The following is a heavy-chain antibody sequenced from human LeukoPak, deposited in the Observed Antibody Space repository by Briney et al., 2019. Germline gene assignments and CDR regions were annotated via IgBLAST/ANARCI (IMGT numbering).Heavy chain of an antibody. CDR2: ISWNSGSI. J-gene: IGHJ6*02. V-gene: IGHV3-9*01. D-gene: IGHD2-2*01. Sequence: PGGSLRLSCAASGFTFDDYAMHWVRQAPGKGLEWVSGISWNSGSIGYADSVKGRFTISRDNAKNSLYLQMNSLRADDTAVYYCARGGTPKSSIVVIPASIDYDYYGMDVWGRGTTVTVS. CDR3: ARGGTPKSSIVVIPASIDYDYYGMDV. CDR1: GFTFDDYA.